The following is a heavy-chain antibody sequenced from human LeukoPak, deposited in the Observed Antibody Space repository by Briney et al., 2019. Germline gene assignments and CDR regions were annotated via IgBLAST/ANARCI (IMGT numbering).Heavy chain of an antibody. CDR3: AELGITMIGGV. J-gene: IGHJ6*04. D-gene: IGHD3-10*02. CDR2: ISSSGSTI. Sequence: PGGSLRLSCAASGFTFSSYEMTWVRQAPGKGLEWVSYISSSGSTIYYPDSVKCRFTISRDNAKNSLYLQMNSLRAEDTAVYYCAELGITMIGGVWGKGTTVTISS. V-gene: IGHV3-48*03. CDR1: GFTFSSYE.